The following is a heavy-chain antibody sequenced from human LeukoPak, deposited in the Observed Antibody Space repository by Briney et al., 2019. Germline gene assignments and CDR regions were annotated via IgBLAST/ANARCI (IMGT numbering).Heavy chain of an antibody. J-gene: IGHJ6*03. CDR3: ARLPRRNVVPAASYYYYYMDV. D-gene: IGHD2-2*01. V-gene: IGHV4-34*01. Sequence: SETLSLTCAVYGGSFSGYYWSWIRQPPGKGLEGIGEINHSGSTNYNPSLKSRVTISVDTSKNQFSLKLSSVPAADTAVYYCARLPRRNVVPAASYYYYYMDVWGKGTTVTVSS. CDR1: GGSFSGYY. CDR2: INHSGST.